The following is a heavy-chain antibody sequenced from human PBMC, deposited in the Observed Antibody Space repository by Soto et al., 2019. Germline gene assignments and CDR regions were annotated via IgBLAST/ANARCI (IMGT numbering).Heavy chain of an antibody. CDR1: GYTFDTYG. CDR3: ARDMTIGSAAAVGGY. V-gene: IGHV1-18*01. J-gene: IGHJ4*02. Sequence: QVQLVQSGAEVKKPGASVKVSCKASGYTFDTYGISWVRQAPGQGLEWMGWISTYTGNTDYAQSLQGRVTMTTDTSSSTAYMEVRSLRSDDTAVYYCARDMTIGSAAAVGGYWGQVTQVTVAS. CDR2: ISTYTGNT. D-gene: IGHD2-2*01.